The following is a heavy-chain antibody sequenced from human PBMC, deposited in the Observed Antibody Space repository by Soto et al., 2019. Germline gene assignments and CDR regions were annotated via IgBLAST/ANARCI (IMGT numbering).Heavy chain of an antibody. CDR1: GGSISSYY. Sequence: ETLSLTCTVSGGSISSYYWSWIRQPPGKGLEWIGYIYYSGSTNYNPSLKSRVTISVDTSKNQFSLKLSSVTAADTAVYYCARVVRSSGNWFDPWGQGTLVTVSS. CDR3: ARVVRSSGNWFDP. D-gene: IGHD6-13*01. CDR2: IYYSGST. J-gene: IGHJ5*02. V-gene: IGHV4-59*01.